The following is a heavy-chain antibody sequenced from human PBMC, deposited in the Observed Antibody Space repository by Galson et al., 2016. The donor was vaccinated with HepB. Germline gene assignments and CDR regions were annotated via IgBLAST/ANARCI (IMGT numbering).Heavy chain of an antibody. CDR2: IKQDGSEK. CDR1: GFTFSSYS. J-gene: IGHJ6*02. CDR3: ARGRGVDV. V-gene: IGHV3-7*03. Sequence: SLRLSCAASGFTFSSYSMTWVRQAPGKGLEWAANIKQDGSEKYYVDSVKGRFTIPRDNAKNSLYLQMNSLRGEDTAVYYCARGRGVDVWGQGTTVTVSS.